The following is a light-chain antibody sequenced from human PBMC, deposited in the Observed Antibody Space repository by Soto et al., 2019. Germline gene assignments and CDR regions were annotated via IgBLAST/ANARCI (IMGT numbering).Light chain of an antibody. J-gene: IGLJ1*01. Sequence: QSVLTQPASVSGSPGQSITISCTGTSSDVGGYNYVSWYQQHPGIAPKLLIYGVTNRPSGVSTRFSGSKSGNTASLTISGLQAEDEGDYHCSSYTSASTLLYLFGTGTKLTVL. V-gene: IGLV2-14*01. CDR2: GVT. CDR1: SSDVGGYNY. CDR3: SSYTSASTLLYL.